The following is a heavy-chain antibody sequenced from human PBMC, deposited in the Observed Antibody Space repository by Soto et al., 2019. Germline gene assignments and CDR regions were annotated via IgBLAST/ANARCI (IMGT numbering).Heavy chain of an antibody. CDR3: ARDGYDPDYNYYYGMDV. Sequence: GGSLRLSCAASGFTFSSYGMHWVRQAPGKGLEWVAVIWYDGSNKYYADSVKGRFTISRDNSKNTLYLQMNSLRAEDTAVYYCARDGYDPDYNYYYGMDVWGQGTTVTVSS. V-gene: IGHV3-33*01. J-gene: IGHJ6*02. CDR2: IWYDGSNK. CDR1: GFTFSSYG. D-gene: IGHD3-16*01.